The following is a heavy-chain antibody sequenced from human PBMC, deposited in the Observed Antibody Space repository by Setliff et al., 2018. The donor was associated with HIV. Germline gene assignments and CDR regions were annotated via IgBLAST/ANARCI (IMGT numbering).Heavy chain of an antibody. J-gene: IGHJ4*02. Sequence: SETLSLTCAVYGGSFSGYYWSWIRQPPGKGLEWIGSINHSGSTYCTPSLKSRVTMSVDTSKNHFSLKLSSVTAADTAMYFCARQPPLSVLQVWFDDYWGQGTLVTVSS. D-gene: IGHD3-10*01. CDR1: GGSFSGYY. CDR2: INHSGST. CDR3: ARQPPLSVLQVWFDDY. V-gene: IGHV4-34*01.